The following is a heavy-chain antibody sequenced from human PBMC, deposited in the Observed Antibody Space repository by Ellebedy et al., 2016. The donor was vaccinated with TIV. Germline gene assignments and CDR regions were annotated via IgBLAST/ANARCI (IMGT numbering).Heavy chain of an antibody. J-gene: IGHJ4*02. CDR2: ISYDGSNK. CDR1: GFTFSSYG. D-gene: IGHD6-19*01. V-gene: IGHV3-30*18. CDR3: AKDFGNSSGWDFDY. Sequence: GESLKISXAASGFTFSSYGMHWVRQAPGKGLEWAAVISYDGSNKYYADSVKGRFTISRDNSKNTLYLQMNSLRAEDTAVYYCAKDFGNSSGWDFDYWGQGTLVTVSS.